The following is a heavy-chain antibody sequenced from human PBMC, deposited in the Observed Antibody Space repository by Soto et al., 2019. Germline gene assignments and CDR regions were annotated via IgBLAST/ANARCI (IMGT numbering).Heavy chain of an antibody. CDR2: IWSDGSYK. CDR3: ARGTALTTVVTIDY. CDR1: RFDFSHSG. Sequence: RSMTLSCAATRFDFSHSGLLRARHAPEKGLEWVAVIWSDGSYKYYSDSVKGRFTISRDNSKNTLYLQMNSLRAEDTAVYYCARGTALTTVVTIDYWGRGTQVTVPS. J-gene: IGHJ4*02. D-gene: IGHD4-17*01. V-gene: IGHV3-33*01.